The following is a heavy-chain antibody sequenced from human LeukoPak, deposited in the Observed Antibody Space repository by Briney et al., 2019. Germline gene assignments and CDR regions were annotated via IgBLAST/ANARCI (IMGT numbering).Heavy chain of an antibody. D-gene: IGHD3-16*01. CDR2: IDGGGGST. Sequence: GGSLRLSCEASGFSFSTYAMSWVRQAPGKGLEWVSGIDGGGGSTYYADSVKGRFTISRDNSKNMLYLQMNSLRAEDTAVYYCAKDLGRDYWGQGTLVTVSS. J-gene: IGHJ4*02. V-gene: IGHV3-23*01. CDR3: AKDLGRDY. CDR1: GFSFSTYA.